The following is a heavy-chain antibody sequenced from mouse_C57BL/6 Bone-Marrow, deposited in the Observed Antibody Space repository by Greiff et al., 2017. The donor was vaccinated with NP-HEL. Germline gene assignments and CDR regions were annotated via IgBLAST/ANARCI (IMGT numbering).Heavy chain of an antibody. D-gene: IGHD1-1*01. V-gene: IGHV1-53*01. CDR3: ARLRPYYYGSSSYWYFDV. CDR2: INPSNGGT. Sequence: VQLQQSGTELVKPGASVKLSFTSYWMHWVKQRPGQGLEWIGNINPSNGGTNYNEKFKSKATLTVDKSSSTAYMQLSSLTSEDSAVYYCARLRPYYYGSSSYWYFDVWGTGTTVTVSS. J-gene: IGHJ1*03. CDR1: TSYW.